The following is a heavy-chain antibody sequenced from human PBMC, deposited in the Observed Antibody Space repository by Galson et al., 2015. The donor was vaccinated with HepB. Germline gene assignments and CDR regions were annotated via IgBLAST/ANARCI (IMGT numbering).Heavy chain of an antibody. CDR2: IHPEFGDT. Sequence: SVTVSCKASGYSFTNYGLHWVRQAPGQGLEWMGWIHPEFGDTHFAERLQGRVTLTTDMSTSTAYMELTGLTSNDTAVYFCAREAVAGIFYFDPWGQGTLVTVSS. J-gene: IGHJ5*02. D-gene: IGHD6-19*01. V-gene: IGHV1-18*01. CDR1: GYSFTNYG. CDR3: AREAVAGIFYFDP.